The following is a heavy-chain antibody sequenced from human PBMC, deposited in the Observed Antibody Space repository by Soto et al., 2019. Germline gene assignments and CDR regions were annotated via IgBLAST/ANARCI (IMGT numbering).Heavy chain of an antibody. CDR3: ARLWFGELFPHGAFDI. CDR2: IKQDGSEK. J-gene: IGHJ3*02. CDR1: GFTFSSYW. D-gene: IGHD3-10*01. Sequence: GGSLRLSCAASGFTFSSYWMSWVRQAPGKGLEWVANIKQDGSEKYYVDSVKGRFTISRDNAKNSLYLQMNSLRAEDTAVYYCARLWFGELFPHGAFDIWGQGTMVTVSS. V-gene: IGHV3-7*05.